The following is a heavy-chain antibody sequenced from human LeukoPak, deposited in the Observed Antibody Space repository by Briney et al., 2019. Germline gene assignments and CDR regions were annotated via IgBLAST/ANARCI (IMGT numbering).Heavy chain of an antibody. Sequence: SETLSLTCTVSGGFISGSYWRWIRQPPGKGLEWIAYMYNSGSTNYNPYLKSRVTISIDTSKNQFSLKLSSLTAADTAIYYWARGIESYGDYGYWGQGILVTVSS. CDR2: MYNSGST. V-gene: IGHV4-59*01. CDR1: GGFISGSY. D-gene: IGHD4-17*01. CDR3: ARGIESYGDYGY. J-gene: IGHJ4*02.